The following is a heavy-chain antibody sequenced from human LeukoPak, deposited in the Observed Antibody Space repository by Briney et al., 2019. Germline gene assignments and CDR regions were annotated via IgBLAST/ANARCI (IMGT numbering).Heavy chain of an antibody. J-gene: IGHJ4*02. D-gene: IGHD2-21*02. V-gene: IGHV3-30*02. CDR3: AKVLPGGSFYSYHFDY. CDR2: IKYDGSDK. Sequence: GGSLRLSCAASGFTFSTYGMHWVRQAPGKGLEWVAYIKYDGSDKYYADSVKGRFTISRDNSKNTLYLQMNSLRDEDTAVYYCAKVLPGGSFYSYHFDYWGQGTLVTVSS. CDR1: GFTFSTYG.